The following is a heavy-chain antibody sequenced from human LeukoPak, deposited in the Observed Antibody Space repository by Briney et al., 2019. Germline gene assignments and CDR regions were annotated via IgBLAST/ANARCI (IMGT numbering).Heavy chain of an antibody. J-gene: IGHJ1*01. D-gene: IGHD6-19*01. CDR2: ISAYNGNT. Sequence: GASVKVSCKASGYTFTGYYMHWVRQAPGQGLEWMGWISAYNGNTNYAQKLQGRVTMTTDTSTSTAYMELRSLRSDDTAVYYCARDQDSSGWYARGHFQHWGQGTLVTVSS. CDR3: ARDQDSSGWYARGHFQH. CDR1: GYTFTGYY. V-gene: IGHV1-18*04.